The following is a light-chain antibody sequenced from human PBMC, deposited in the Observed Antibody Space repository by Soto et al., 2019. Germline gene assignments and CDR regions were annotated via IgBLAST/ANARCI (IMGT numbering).Light chain of an antibody. Sequence: DIVLTQSPGTLSSSPGERATLSCRASQSVSSSYLAWYQQKPGQAPRLLMYLASSRATGIPDRFSGSGSGTDFTLTISGLEPEDFAVYYWQQYGSSPWTFGQGTKVEIK. CDR3: QQYGSSPWT. CDR2: LAS. CDR1: QSVSSSY. V-gene: IGKV3-20*01. J-gene: IGKJ1*01.